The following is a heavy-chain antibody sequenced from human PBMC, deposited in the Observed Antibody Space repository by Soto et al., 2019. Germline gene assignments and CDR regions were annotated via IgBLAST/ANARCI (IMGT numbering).Heavy chain of an antibody. CDR1: GGTFSSYT. J-gene: IGHJ4*02. Sequence: QVQLVQSGAEGKKPGSSVKVSCKASGGTFSSYTISWVRQAPGQGLEWMGRIIPILGIANYAQKFQGRVTITADKSTSTAYMELSSLRSEDTAVYYCARGGYSYGFDYWGQGTLVTVSS. CDR2: IIPILGIA. D-gene: IGHD5-18*01. CDR3: ARGGYSYGFDY. V-gene: IGHV1-69*02.